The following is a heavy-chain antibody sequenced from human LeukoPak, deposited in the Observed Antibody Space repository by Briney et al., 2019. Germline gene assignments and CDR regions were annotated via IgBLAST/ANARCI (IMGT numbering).Heavy chain of an antibody. CDR1: GYTFTSYD. CDR3: ARKFLGSRGYYFDY. J-gene: IGHJ4*02. CDR2: MNPNTGNT. Sequence: ASAKVSCKASGYTFTSYDINWVRQATGQGLEWMGWMNPNTGNTGYAQKFQGRVTMTRDTSISKAYMELSSLRSDDTAVYYCARKFLGSRGYYFDYWGQGTLVTVSS. V-gene: IGHV1-8*01. D-gene: IGHD3-10*01.